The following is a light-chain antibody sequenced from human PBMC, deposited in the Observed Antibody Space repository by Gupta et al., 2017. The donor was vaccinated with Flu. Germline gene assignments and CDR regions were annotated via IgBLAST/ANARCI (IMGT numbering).Light chain of an antibody. J-gene: IGKJ4*01. V-gene: IGKV4-1*01. CDR3: QQEYNTPLT. Sequence: DIVMTQSPDSLGVSLGERATINCKASQSGCFSSNNKNFLAWYQQKPGQPPKLLIYWASTRESGVPDRFSGSGSGTDFTLTISSLQAEDVAIYYCQQEYNTPLTFGRGTKVEIK. CDR2: WAS. CDR1: QSGCFSSNNKNF.